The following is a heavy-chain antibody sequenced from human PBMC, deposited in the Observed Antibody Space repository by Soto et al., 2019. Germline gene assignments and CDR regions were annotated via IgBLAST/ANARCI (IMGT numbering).Heavy chain of an antibody. CDR2: INPSGGST. Sequence: ASVKVSCKASGYTFTSYYMHWVRQAPGQGLEWMGIINPSGGSTSYAQKFQGRVTMTRDTSTSTVYMELSSLRSEDTAVYYCAREDCSGGSCYKTPFDYWGQGTLVTVSS. CDR1: GYTFTSYY. V-gene: IGHV1-46*03. D-gene: IGHD2-15*01. J-gene: IGHJ4*02. CDR3: AREDCSGGSCYKTPFDY.